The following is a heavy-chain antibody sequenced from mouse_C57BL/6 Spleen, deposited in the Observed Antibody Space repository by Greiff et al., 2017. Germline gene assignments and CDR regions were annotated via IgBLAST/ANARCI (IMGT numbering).Heavy chain of an antibody. J-gene: IGHJ4*01. CDR3: ARDLLGYAMDY. D-gene: IGHD2-1*01. CDR2: IYPGSGST. V-gene: IGHV1-55*01. CDR1: GYTFTSYW. Sequence: QVQLQQPGAELVKPGASVKMSCKASGYTFTSYWITWVKQRPGQGLEWIGDIYPGSGSTNYNEKFKSKATLPVDTSSSTAYMQLSSLTSEDSAVYCCARDLLGYAMDYWGQGTSVTVSS.